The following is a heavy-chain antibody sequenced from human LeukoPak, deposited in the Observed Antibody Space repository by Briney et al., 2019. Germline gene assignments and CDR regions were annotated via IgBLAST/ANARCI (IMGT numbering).Heavy chain of an antibody. J-gene: IGHJ4*02. CDR2: INPNSGGT. D-gene: IGHD2-8*01. CDR1: GYTFIGYY. CDR3: ARVRSYCTNGVCYWDLDY. Sequence: ASVKVSCKASGYTFIGYYVHWVRQAPGQGLEWMGWINPNSGGTNYAQKFQGRVTMTRDTSISTAYMELSRLRSDDTAVYYCARVRSYCTNGVCYWDLDYWGQGTLVTVCS. V-gene: IGHV1-2*02.